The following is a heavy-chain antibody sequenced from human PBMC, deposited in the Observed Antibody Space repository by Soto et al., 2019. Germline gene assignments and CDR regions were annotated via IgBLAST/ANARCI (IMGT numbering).Heavy chain of an antibody. CDR3: AKGRQRKLRWVTRYGMDV. CDR1: GFTFSSYA. Sequence: EVQLLESGGGLVQPGGSLRLSCAASGFTFSSYAMSWVRQAPGKGLEWVSAISGSGGSTYYADSVKGRFTISRDNSKNSLYLQMNSLRAEDTAVYYCAKGRQRKLRWVTRYGMDVWGQGTTVTVSS. J-gene: IGHJ6*02. CDR2: ISGSGGST. V-gene: IGHV3-23*01. D-gene: IGHD3-3*01.